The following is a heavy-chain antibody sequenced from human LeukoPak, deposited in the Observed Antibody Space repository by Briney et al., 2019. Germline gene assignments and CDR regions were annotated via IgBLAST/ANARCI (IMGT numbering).Heavy chain of an antibody. CDR2: IWHDGSYK. V-gene: IGHV3-33*01. CDR3: ARDGAGGDCYNDY. CDR1: AFPFSSYG. Sequence: GGSLRLSCAVSAFPFSSYGMHWIRQAPGKGLEWVAVIWHDGSYKYYADSVKGRFTISRDNSKNTLYLQMNSLRAEDTAVYYCARDGAGGDCYNDYWGQGTLVTVSS. D-gene: IGHD2-21*02. J-gene: IGHJ4*02.